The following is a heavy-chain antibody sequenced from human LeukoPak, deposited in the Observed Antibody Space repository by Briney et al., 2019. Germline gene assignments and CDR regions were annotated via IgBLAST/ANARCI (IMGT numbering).Heavy chain of an antibody. V-gene: IGHV3-66*01. J-gene: IGHJ4*02. Sequence: GGTLRLSCAASGFTFSSYGMSWVRQAPGKGLEWVSLIYSGGSTYYADSVKGRFTISRDNSKNTLYLQMNSLRAEDTAVYYCARDPDSSGYTYYFDYWGQGTLVTVSS. CDR3: ARDPDSSGYTYYFDY. CDR1: GFTFSSYG. CDR2: IYSGGST. D-gene: IGHD3-22*01.